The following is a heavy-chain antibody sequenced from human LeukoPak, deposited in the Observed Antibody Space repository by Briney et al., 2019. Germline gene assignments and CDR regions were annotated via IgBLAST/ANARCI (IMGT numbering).Heavy chain of an antibody. CDR2: IYYSGST. J-gene: IGHJ4*02. CDR1: GGSISSYY. CDR3: ARSENATGWYALAYFDY. D-gene: IGHD6-19*01. Sequence: SETLSLTCTVSGGSISSYYWSWIRQPPGKGLEWIGYIYYSGSTNYNPSLKNRVTISEDTSKNHFSLKLSSVTAADTAMYYCARSENATGWYALAYFDYWGQGSLVTVSS. V-gene: IGHV4-59*08.